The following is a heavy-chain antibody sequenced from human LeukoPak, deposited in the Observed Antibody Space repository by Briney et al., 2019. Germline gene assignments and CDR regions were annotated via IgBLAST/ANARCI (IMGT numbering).Heavy chain of an antibody. CDR3: ARGGDSGSYCNY. CDR1: GFTFSSYW. V-gene: IGHV3-74*01. Sequence: HPGGSLRLSCAASGFTFSSYWMHWVRHAPGKGLVWVSRINIDGSSTSYADSVKGRFATSRDNAKNTLYLQMNSLRAEDTAVYYCARGGDSGSYCNYWGQGTLVTVSS. D-gene: IGHD3-10*01. CDR2: INIDGSST. J-gene: IGHJ4*02.